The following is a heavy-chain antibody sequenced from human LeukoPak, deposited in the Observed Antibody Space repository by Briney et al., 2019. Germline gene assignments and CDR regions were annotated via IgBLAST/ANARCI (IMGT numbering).Heavy chain of an antibody. J-gene: IGHJ3*02. CDR1: SYTFTNYG. V-gene: IGHV1-18*01. CDR3: ARDSTSGWYSSGNDAFDI. D-gene: IGHD6-19*01. Sequence: ASVKVSCKASSYTFTNYGLNWVRQAPGQGLEWMGWISPYNGNTDYAQKLQGRLSMTTDTSTSTASMELRSLTSDDTALYYCARDSTSGWYSSGNDAFDIWGQGTMVTVSS. CDR2: ISPYNGNT.